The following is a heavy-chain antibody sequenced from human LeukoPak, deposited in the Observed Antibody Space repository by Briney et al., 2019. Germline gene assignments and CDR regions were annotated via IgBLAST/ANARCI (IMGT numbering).Heavy chain of an antibody. V-gene: IGHV1-18*01. J-gene: IGHJ4*02. CDR1: GYTFTSYG. CDR3: ARVLDAQGDYGGTAFDY. D-gene: IGHD4-17*01. CDR2: ISAYNGNT. Sequence: ASVKVSCKASGYTFTSYGISWGRQAPGQGLEWMGWISAYNGNTNYAQKFQGRVTMTRDTSTSTVYMELSSLRSEDTAVYYCARVLDAQGDYGGTAFDYWGQGTLVTVSS.